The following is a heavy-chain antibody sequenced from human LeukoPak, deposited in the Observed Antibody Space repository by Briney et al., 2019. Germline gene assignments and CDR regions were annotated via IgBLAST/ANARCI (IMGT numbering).Heavy chain of an antibody. V-gene: IGHV3-23*01. CDR1: GITFSSYA. D-gene: IGHD4/OR15-4a*01. CDR2: SGSGGDT. CDR3: AKARGATYGTYYFDY. Sequence: PGGSLRLSCAASGITFSSYAMNWVRQAPGKGLEWVSISGSGGDTYYADSVKGRFTISRDNSKNTLYLQMNSLRAEDTAVYYCAKARGATYGTYYFDYWGQGTLVTVSS. J-gene: IGHJ4*02.